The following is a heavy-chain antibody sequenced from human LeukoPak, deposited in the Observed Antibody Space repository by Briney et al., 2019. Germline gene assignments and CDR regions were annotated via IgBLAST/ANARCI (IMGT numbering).Heavy chain of an antibody. CDR2: IIAIFGTT. CDR1: GGTFSSYA. CDR3: ARGGTVVTLDY. J-gene: IGHJ4*02. V-gene: IGHV1-69*13. Sequence: SVKVSCKASGGTFSSYAITWVRQAPGQGLEWMGGIIAIFGTTNYAQKFQGRVTITADESTSTAYMELSSLRSEDTAVYYCARGGTVVTLDYWGQGTLVTVSS. D-gene: IGHD4-23*01.